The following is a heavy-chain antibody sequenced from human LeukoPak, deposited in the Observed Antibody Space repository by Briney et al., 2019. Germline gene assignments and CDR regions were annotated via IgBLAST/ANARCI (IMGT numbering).Heavy chain of an antibody. Sequence: SETLSLTCTVSGGSISSGGYSWSWIRQHPGKGLEWIGYIYYSGSTYYNPSLKSRVTISVDTSKNQFSLKLSSVTAADTAVYYCARAPGYYYDSSGYYYSDYWGQGTLVTVSS. CDR3: ARAPGYYYDSSGYYYSDY. J-gene: IGHJ4*02. V-gene: IGHV4-31*03. CDR1: GGSISSGGYS. D-gene: IGHD3-22*01. CDR2: IYYSGST.